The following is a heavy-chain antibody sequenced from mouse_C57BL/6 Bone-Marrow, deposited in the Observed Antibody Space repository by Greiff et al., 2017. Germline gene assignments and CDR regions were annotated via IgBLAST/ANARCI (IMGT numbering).Heavy chain of an antibody. J-gene: IGHJ3*01. V-gene: IGHV1-9*01. Sequence: VQLQQSGAELMKPGASVKLSCKATGYTFTGYWIEWVKQRPGHGLEWIGELLPGSGSTNYNEKFKGKATFTADTSSNTAYMQLSSLTTEDSAIYYCARDYDYAAWFAYWGQGTLVTVSA. CDR2: LLPGSGST. CDR3: ARDYDYAAWFAY. D-gene: IGHD2-4*01. CDR1: GYTFTGYW.